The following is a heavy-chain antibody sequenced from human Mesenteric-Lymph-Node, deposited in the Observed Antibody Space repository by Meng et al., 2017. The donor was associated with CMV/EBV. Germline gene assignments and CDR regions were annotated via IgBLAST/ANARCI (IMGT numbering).Heavy chain of an antibody. CDR3: ARGGITIFGEVKFFYYAMDV. CDR2: ISGGSTTI. D-gene: IGHD3-3*01. J-gene: IGHJ6*02. V-gene: IGHV3-11*04. CDR1: GFTFSDYY. Sequence: GGSLRLSCAVSGFTFSDYYMSWIRQAPGKGLEWISYISGGSTTIFYADSVKGRFTVSRDNGENSLYLQMNSLSAEDSAVYYCARGGITIFGEVKFFYYAMDVWGQGTAVTVSS.